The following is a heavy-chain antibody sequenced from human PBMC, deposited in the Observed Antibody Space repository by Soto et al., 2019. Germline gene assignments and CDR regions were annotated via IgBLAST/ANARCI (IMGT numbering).Heavy chain of an antibody. J-gene: IGHJ4*02. CDR2: IYYSGST. CDR3: ARRCSGGSCYGVYFAY. V-gene: IGHV4-30-4*01. D-gene: IGHD2-15*01. Sequence: QVQLQESGPGLVKPSQTLSLTCTVSGGSISSGDYYWSWIRQPPGKGLEWIGYIYYSGSTYYNPSLKSRVTISVXTXTXKFSLKLSSVTAADTAVYYCARRCSGGSCYGVYFAYWGQGTLVTVSS. CDR1: GGSISSGDYY.